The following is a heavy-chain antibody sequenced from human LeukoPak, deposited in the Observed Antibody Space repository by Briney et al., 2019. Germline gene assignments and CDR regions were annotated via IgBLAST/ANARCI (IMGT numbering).Heavy chain of an antibody. V-gene: IGHV3-30*02. CDR1: GFTFSSYG. Sequence: PGGSLRLSCAASGFTFSSYGMHWVRQAPGKGLEWVAFIRYDGSNKYYADSVKGRFTISRDNSKNTLYLQMNSLRAEDTAVYYCAKEGPLVPGNWGNDYWGQGTLDTVSS. CDR3: AKEGPLVPGNWGNDY. CDR2: IRYDGSNK. D-gene: IGHD3-16*01. J-gene: IGHJ4*02.